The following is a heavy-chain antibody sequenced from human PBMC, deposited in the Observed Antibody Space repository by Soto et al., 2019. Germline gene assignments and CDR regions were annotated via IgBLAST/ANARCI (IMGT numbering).Heavy chain of an antibody. CDR3: ARDTGSYFVDY. J-gene: IGHJ4*02. Sequence: QVQLQESGPGLVKPSQTLSLTCSVSGASISRGGYYWSWIRQHPGKGLEWIAYIFYTGSTYYNPSLKRRVTLSVDTSKSQFSLKLSSVTAADTAVYYCARDTGSYFVDYWGQGTLVTVSS. V-gene: IGHV4-31*03. D-gene: IGHD1-26*01. CDR2: IFYTGST. CDR1: GASISRGGYY.